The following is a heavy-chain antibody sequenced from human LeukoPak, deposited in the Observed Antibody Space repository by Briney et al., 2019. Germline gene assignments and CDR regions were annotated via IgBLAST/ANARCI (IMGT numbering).Heavy chain of an antibody. CDR2: IQYDGSNE. Sequence: GGSLRLSCAASGFTFSSYGMHWVRQAPGKGLEWVAYIQYDGSNEQYADSVKGRFSISRDSSKNILYLQMNSLRAEATAVYNCAKDRCSNGIGCYYYYMDVWGKGTTVTISS. J-gene: IGHJ6*03. V-gene: IGHV3-30*02. CDR1: GFTFSSYG. CDR3: AKDRCSNGIGCYYYYMDV. D-gene: IGHD2-8*01.